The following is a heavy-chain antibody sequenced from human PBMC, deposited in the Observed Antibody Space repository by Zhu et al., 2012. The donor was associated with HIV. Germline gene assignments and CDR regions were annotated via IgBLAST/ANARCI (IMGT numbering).Heavy chain of an antibody. CDR3: ARDRLEATAPEVAFDI. Sequence: QVQLQQSGPRLVKPSETLSLTCIVSGGSLRNYYWNWVRQSPGKGLEWIGYISTSGKIIYNPFLKSRVTMSLDTSKNQLSLKVTSVTAADTAVYYCARDRLEATAPEVAFDIWGQGTVSRLF. J-gene: IGHJ3*02. D-gene: IGHD1-1*01. CDR2: ISTSGKI. CDR1: GGSLRNYY. V-gene: IGHV4-4*09.